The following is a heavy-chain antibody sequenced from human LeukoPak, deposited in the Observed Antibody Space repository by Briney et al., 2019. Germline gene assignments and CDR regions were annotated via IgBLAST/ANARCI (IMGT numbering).Heavy chain of an antibody. V-gene: IGHV4-61*05. CDR1: GGSISSSSYY. CDR2: IYYSGST. J-gene: IGHJ5*02. CDR3: ARGLAAAGGNNWFDP. Sequence: SETLSLTCTVSGGSISSSSYYWSWIRQPPGEGLEWVGYIYYSGSTNYNPSLKSRLNISVDTSKNQFSLKLSSVTAADTAVYYCARGLAAAGGNNWFDPWGQGALVTVSS. D-gene: IGHD6-13*01.